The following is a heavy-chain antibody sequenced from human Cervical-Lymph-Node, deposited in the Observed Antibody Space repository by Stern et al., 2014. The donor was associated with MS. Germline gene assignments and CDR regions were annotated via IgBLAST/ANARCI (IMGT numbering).Heavy chain of an antibody. Sequence: VQLVQSGAEVKKPGSSVKVSCKTSGGTFSSNAINWVRQAPGQGLEWMGWIIPLFGTANFAQKFQGRVTITADESTSTAYMELSSLRSEDTAVYYCARLDPAYYFDYWGQGTLVTVSS. CDR3: ARLDPAYYFDY. J-gene: IGHJ4*02. CDR1: GGTFSSNA. V-gene: IGHV1-69*01. D-gene: IGHD2-2*01. CDR2: IIPLFGTA.